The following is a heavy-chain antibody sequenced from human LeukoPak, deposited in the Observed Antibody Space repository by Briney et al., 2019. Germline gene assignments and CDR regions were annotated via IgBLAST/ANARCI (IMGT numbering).Heavy chain of an antibody. J-gene: IGHJ4*02. CDR3: AKAPAGHCSGVICYPLDN. D-gene: IGHD2-15*01. CDR1: GFTFSSYN. V-gene: IGHV3-23*01. Sequence: GGSLRLSCAASGFTFSSYNMNWVRQAPGKGLEWVSAISGSDTGTYYADSVRGRFTISRDNSKNMLFLQMNSLRAEDTAAYYCAKAPAGHCSGVICYPLDNWGQGILVSVSS. CDR2: ISGSDTGT.